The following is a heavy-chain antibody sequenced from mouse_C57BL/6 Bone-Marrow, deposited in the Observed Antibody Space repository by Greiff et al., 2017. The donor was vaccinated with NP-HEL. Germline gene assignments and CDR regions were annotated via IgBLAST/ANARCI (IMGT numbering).Heavy chain of an antibody. D-gene: IGHD3-2*02. CDR1: GYTFTSYW. J-gene: IGHJ2*01. Sequence: QVQLQQPGTELVKPGASVKLSCKASGYTFTSYWMHWLKQRPGQGLEWIGTINPNNGGTNDNEKFKTKATLTVDQSSSTAYMQLSSLTSKDAAVYYCARDSGYAFDYWGQGTTLTVSS. V-gene: IGHV1-53*01. CDR2: INPNNGGT. CDR3: ARDSGYAFDY.